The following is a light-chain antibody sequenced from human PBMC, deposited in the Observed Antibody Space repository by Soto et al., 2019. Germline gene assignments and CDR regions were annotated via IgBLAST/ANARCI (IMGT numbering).Light chain of an antibody. CDR1: QDFSNY. V-gene: IGKV1-9*01. CDR3: QQLNSFPLT. CDR2: VAS. Sequence: DIQMTQSPSSLSVSVGDRVTITCQASQDFSNYLAWYQQKPGEAPKLLIYVASTLHSGLPSRFSGSGSGTEFTLTISSLQPEDFATYYCQQLNSFPLTFGGGTKVDIK. J-gene: IGKJ4*01.